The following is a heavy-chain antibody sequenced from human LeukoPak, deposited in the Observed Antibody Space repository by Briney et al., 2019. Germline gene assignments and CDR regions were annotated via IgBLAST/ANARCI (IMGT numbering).Heavy chain of an antibody. D-gene: IGHD4-17*01. J-gene: IGHJ4*02. CDR2: IKQDGSEQ. CDR3: ARDEGADYGDSLFDY. Sequence: GGSLRLSCAASGFTFSSYWMSWVRQAPGKGLEWVANIKQDGSEQYYVDSVKGRFTISRDNAKNSLYLQMNSLRAEDTAVYYCARDEGADYGDSLFDYWGQGTLVTVSS. V-gene: IGHV3-7*01. CDR1: GFTFSSYW.